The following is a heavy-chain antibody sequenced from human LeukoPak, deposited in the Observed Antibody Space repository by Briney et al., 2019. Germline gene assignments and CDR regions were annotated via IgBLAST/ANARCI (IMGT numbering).Heavy chain of an antibody. V-gene: IGHV3-23*01. D-gene: IGHD3-3*01. CDR3: ARDMGFWSGYPHYYYYGMDV. CDR1: GFTFSSYA. J-gene: IGHJ6*02. Sequence: PGGSLRLSCAASGFTFSSYAMTWVRQAPGKGLEWVSHISGSGGSTYHADSVKGRFTISRDNSKNTLYLQMNSLRAEDTAVYYCARDMGFWSGYPHYYYYGMDVWGQGTTVTVSS. CDR2: ISGSGGST.